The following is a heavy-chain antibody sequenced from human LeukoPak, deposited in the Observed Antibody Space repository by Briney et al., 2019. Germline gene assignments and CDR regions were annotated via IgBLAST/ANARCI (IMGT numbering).Heavy chain of an antibody. D-gene: IGHD6-19*01. V-gene: IGHV4-59*08. CDR1: GASTSRRY. Sequence: SETLSLTCSASGASTSRRYWSWIRQSPGRTLEWIGHIYDGRDTKYNPSLTSRVTISVDTSRNQFSLSLTSVTAADTAIYYCAQTTGWPCFDFWGRGGLVTVSS. J-gene: IGHJ4*02. CDR3: AQTTGWPCFDF. CDR2: IYDGRDT.